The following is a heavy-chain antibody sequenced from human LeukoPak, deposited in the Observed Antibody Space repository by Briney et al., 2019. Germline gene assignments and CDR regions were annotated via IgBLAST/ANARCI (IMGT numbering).Heavy chain of an antibody. CDR1: GFSFSSYA. CDR2: ISYNGGKK. CDR3: ARDLWFGELGDYYYYMDV. J-gene: IGHJ6*03. V-gene: IGHV3-30*04. Sequence: GGSLRLSCAASGFSFSSYAIHWVRQAPGKGLEWVALISYNGGKKDYADSVKGRFTISRDNAKNSLYLQMNSLRAEDTAVYYCARDLWFGELGDYYYYMDVWGKGTTVTISS. D-gene: IGHD3-10*01.